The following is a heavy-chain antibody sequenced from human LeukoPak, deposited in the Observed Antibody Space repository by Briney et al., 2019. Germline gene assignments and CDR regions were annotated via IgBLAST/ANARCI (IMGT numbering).Heavy chain of an antibody. CDR1: GFTFSSYS. Sequence: GGSLRLSCAASGFTFSSYSMNWVRQAPGKGLEWVSGINDNGSTRFYAASVDSPKNTLYLQMNGLRVEDTAVYYCAKDLQTWPRFPDYWGQGTLVTVSS. CDR2: INDNGSTR. D-gene: IGHD5-12*01. J-gene: IGHJ4*02. CDR3: AKDLQTWPRFPDY. V-gene: IGHV3-23*01.